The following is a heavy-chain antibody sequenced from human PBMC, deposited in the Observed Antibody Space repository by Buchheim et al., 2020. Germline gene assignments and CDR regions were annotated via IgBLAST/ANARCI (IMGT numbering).Heavy chain of an antibody. CDR1: GFTFSNYA. D-gene: IGHD2-8*01. V-gene: IGHV3-23*01. CDR2: ISGNGEST. J-gene: IGHJ5*02. Sequence: EVQLLESGGGLVQPGGSLRLSCAASGFTFSNYAMNWVRQAPGKGLEWVSAISGNGESTKYADSVKGRFIISRDNSKRTLYLQMNSLRGEDTAVYYCAKAHALGWFDPWGQGTL. CDR3: AKAHALGWFDP.